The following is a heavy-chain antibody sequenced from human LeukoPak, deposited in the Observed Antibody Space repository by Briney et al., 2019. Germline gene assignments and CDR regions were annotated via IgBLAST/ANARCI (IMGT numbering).Heavy chain of an antibody. Sequence: KPGGSLRLSCAASGFTVSTNYMTWVRQAPGKGLEWVGRIKSKTDGGTTDYAAPVKGRFTISRDDSKNTLYLQMNSLKTEDTAVYYCTTEDEMATTPLDYWGQGTLVTVSS. D-gene: IGHD5-24*01. CDR1: GFTVSTNY. J-gene: IGHJ4*02. CDR2: IKSKTDGGTT. V-gene: IGHV3-15*01. CDR3: TTEDEMATTPLDY.